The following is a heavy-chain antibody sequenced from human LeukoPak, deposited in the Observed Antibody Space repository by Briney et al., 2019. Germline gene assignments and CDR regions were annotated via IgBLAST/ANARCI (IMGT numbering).Heavy chain of an antibody. J-gene: IGHJ4*02. V-gene: IGHV3-7*01. CDR1: GFTFSDYY. CDR2: IKQDGSEK. D-gene: IGHD6-19*01. CDR3: ARDRWWGSGWYIKTAWCDY. Sequence: GGSLRLSCAASGFTFSDYYMSWVRQAPGKGLEWVANIKQDGSEKYYVDSVKGRFTISRDNAKNSLYLQMNSLRAEDTAVYYCARDRWWGSGWYIKTAWCDYWGQGTLVTVSS.